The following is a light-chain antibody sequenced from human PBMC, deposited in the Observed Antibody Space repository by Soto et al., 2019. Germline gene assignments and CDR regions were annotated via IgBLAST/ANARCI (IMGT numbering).Light chain of an antibody. CDR2: AAS. Sequence: DIQMTQSPSTLSGSVGDGVTITCRASQAISSYLAWYQQKPGRAPKLLIYAASTLQSGVPSRFSGSGSGTEFTLTITSLQPEDFATYYCQQLNSFPITFGQGTRLEIK. CDR1: QAISSY. V-gene: IGKV1-9*01. J-gene: IGKJ5*01. CDR3: QQLNSFPIT.